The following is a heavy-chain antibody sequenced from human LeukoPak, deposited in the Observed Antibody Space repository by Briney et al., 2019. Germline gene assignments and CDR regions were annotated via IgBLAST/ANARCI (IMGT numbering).Heavy chain of an antibody. V-gene: IGHV3-48*01. D-gene: IGHD3-3*01. Sequence: GGSLRLSCAASGFTFRSYSMNWVRQAPGKGLEWVSYISSGSGTIYYADSVKGRFTISRDNAKNSLYLQMNSLRTEDTAVYYCAREFVLRFFEGYMDVWGKGTTVTISS. CDR1: GFTFRSYS. CDR3: AREFVLRFFEGYMDV. J-gene: IGHJ6*03. CDR2: ISSGSGTI.